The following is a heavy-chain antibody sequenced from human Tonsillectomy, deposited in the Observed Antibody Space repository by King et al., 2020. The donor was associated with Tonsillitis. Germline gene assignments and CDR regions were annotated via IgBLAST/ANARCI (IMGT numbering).Heavy chain of an antibody. V-gene: IGHV3-33*01. Sequence: VQLVESGGGVVQPGRSLRLSCAASGFTFGSHGMHWVRQAPGKGLEWVAVIWYDANNKYYADSVKGRFTISRENSKNTLYLQVNSLRAEDTAVYYCARGGDSVGRHGPHFDHWGQGTLVTVSS. CDR1: GFTFGSHG. J-gene: IGHJ4*02. CDR3: ARGGDSVGRHGPHFDH. CDR2: IWYDANNK. D-gene: IGHD2-21*01.